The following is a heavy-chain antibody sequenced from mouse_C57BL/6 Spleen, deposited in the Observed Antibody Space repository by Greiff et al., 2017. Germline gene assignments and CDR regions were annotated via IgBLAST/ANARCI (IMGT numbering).Heavy chain of an antibody. V-gene: IGHV5-9-1*02. CDR2: ISSGGDYI. CDR3: TRDWSYAWFAY. Sequence: EVKLVESGEGLVKPGGSLKLSCAASGFTFSSYAMSWVRQTPEKRLEWVAYISSGGDYIYYADTVKGRFTISRDNARNTLYLQMSSLKSEDTAMYYCTRDWSYAWFAYWGQGTLVTVSA. J-gene: IGHJ3*01. D-gene: IGHD1-1*01. CDR1: GFTFSSYA.